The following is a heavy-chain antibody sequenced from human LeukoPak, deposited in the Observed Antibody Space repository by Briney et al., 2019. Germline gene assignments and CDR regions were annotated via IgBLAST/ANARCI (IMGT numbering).Heavy chain of an antibody. CDR1: GFTFSSYG. CDR2: IRYDGSNK. J-gene: IGHJ5*02. D-gene: IGHD5-18*01. V-gene: IGHV3-30*02. CDR3: ARDSRSSYGYSWFDP. Sequence: PGGSLRLSCAASGFTFSSYGMHWVRQAPGKGLEWVAFIRYDGSNKYYADSVKGRFTISRDNAKNTLYLQMNSLRAEDTAVYYCARDSRSSYGYSWFDPWGQGTLVTVSS.